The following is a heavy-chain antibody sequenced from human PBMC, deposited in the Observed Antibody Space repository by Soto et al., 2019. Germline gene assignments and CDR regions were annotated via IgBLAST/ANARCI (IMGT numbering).Heavy chain of an antibody. CDR1: GYSFTSYW. D-gene: IGHD5-12*01. J-gene: IGHJ4*02. CDR2: IDPSDSYT. CDR3: ARAPPTMYYFDY. V-gene: IGHV5-10-1*01. Sequence: GESLKISCKGSGYSFTSYWISCVRQMPGKGLEWMGRIDPSDSYTNYSPSFQGHVTISADKSISTAYLQWSSLKASDTAMYYCARAPPTMYYFDYWGQGTLVTVSS.